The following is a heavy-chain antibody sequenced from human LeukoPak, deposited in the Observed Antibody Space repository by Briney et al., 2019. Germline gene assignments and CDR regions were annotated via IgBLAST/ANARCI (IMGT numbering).Heavy chain of an antibody. CDR2: ISSSSTYI. CDR1: GFTLSSYS. D-gene: IGHD3-22*01. J-gene: IGHJ4*02. Sequence: KPGGSLRLSCGASGFTLSSYSMNWVRQAPGKGLEWVSSISSSSTYIYYADSVKGRFTISRDNAKNSLYLQMNSLRAEDTAVYYCAREGYYDSSGYQNFDYWGQGTLVTVSS. CDR3: AREGYYDSSGYQNFDY. V-gene: IGHV3-21*01.